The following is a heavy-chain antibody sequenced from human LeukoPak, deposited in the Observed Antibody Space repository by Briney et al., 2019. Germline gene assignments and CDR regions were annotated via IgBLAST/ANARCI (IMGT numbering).Heavy chain of an antibody. D-gene: IGHD5-18*01. CDR1: GGAISGFY. Sequence: PSETLSLTCTVSGGAISGFYWSWIRQPAGKGLEWIGRIYSSGTTNYNPSLKSRVTMSVDTSKNQFSLRLNSVTAADTAVYYCARGQEIQLWLFRYLDLWGRGTLVTVSS. CDR2: IYSSGTT. CDR3: ARGQEIQLWLFRYLDL. J-gene: IGHJ2*01. V-gene: IGHV4-4*07.